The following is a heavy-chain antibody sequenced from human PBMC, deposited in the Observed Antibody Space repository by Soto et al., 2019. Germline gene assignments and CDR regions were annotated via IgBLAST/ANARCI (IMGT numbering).Heavy chain of an antibody. J-gene: IGHJ4*02. Sequence: GSLRLSCAASGFTFSTYAMSWLRQVPGKGLEWLSAINAASTDTYHADSVRGRFTISRDNSKSTLYLQMNSLRAEDTALYYCAKGYSSTARFDFWGQGTLVTVSS. CDR1: GFTFSTYA. CDR2: INAASTDT. CDR3: AKGYSSTARFDF. V-gene: IGHV3-23*01. D-gene: IGHD2-2*01.